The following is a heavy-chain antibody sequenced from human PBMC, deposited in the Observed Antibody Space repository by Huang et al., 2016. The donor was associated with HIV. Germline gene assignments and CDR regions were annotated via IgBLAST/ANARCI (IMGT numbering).Heavy chain of an antibody. J-gene: IGHJ3*02. Sequence: QLHLQQSGPGLVRPSETLSLIFTVSCGSITSSNLYWGWIRQTPGKGLEWIGNFYYSGDAYYTPSLKKRVSISIDTSKSQFSLRLSSVIATDTAVYYCASGEYGKNAYDIWGQGTVVTVSA. V-gene: IGHV4-39*01. CDR3: ASGEYGKNAYDI. CDR1: CGSITSSNLY. CDR2: FYYSGDA. D-gene: IGHD2-2*01.